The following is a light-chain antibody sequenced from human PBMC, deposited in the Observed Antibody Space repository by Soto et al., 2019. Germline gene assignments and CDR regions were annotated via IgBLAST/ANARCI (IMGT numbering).Light chain of an antibody. CDR3: LSHRRGGTYV. CDR1: NSDVGGYNY. Sequence: QSALTQPASVSGSPGQSITISCTGTNSDVGGYNYVSWYQQHPGKAPKFMIYDVSNRPSGVSNRFSGSKSDNTASLTISGLQAEDEADYYCLSHRRGGTYVFGSGTKLTVL. J-gene: IGLJ1*01. CDR2: DVS. V-gene: IGLV2-14*01.